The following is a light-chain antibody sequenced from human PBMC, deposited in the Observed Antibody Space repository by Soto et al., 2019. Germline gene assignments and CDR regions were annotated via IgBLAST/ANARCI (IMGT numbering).Light chain of an antibody. CDR1: SSNIGAGYD. CDR3: SSYTSSSTCV. CDR2: GNS. J-gene: IGLJ1*01. Sequence: QSVLTQPRAVSGAPGQRVPISCTGSSSNIGAGYDVHWYQQLPGTAPKLLIYGNSNRPSGVPDRFSGSKSGNTASLTISGLQAEDEADYYGSSYTSSSTCVFGTGTKVTVL. V-gene: IGLV1-40*01.